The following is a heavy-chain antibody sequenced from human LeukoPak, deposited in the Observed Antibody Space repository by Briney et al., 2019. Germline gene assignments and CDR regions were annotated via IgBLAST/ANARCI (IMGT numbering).Heavy chain of an antibody. CDR3: ARGYCSGGSCYAFDI. CDR2: IYPGDSDT. Sequence: GESLKISCKGSGYSFTSYWIGWVRQMPGKGLEWVGIIYPGDSDTRYSPSFQGQVTISADKSISTAYLQWSSLKASDTAMYYCARGYCSGGSCYAFDIWGQGTMVTVSS. V-gene: IGHV5-51*01. D-gene: IGHD2-15*01. J-gene: IGHJ3*02. CDR1: GYSFTSYW.